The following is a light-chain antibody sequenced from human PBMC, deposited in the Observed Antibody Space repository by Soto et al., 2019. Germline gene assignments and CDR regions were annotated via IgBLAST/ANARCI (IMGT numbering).Light chain of an antibody. CDR1: QSVSVN. Sequence: EIVMTQSPGTLPVSPGERATLSCRASQSVSVNLAWYQQKPGQAPRLLIYGVSTRATGIPARFSGSESGTEFTLTISSLQSEDFAVYYCQQYGSSPLTFGGGTKVEIK. CDR2: GVS. J-gene: IGKJ4*01. CDR3: QQYGSSPLT. V-gene: IGKV3-15*01.